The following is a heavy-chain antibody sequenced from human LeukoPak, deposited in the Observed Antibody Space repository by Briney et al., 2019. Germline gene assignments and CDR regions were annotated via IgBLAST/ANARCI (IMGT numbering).Heavy chain of an antibody. Sequence: SETLSLTCTVSGGSISSSSYYWGWIRQPPGKGLEWIGSIYYSGSTYYNPSLKSRFTISVDTSKNQFSTKLSSVTAADTAVYYCARGYDFWSGYYKRDAFDIWGQGTMVTVSS. V-gene: IGHV4-39*07. D-gene: IGHD3-3*01. CDR2: IYYSGST. CDR1: GGSISSSSYY. J-gene: IGHJ3*02. CDR3: ARGYDFWSGYYKRDAFDI.